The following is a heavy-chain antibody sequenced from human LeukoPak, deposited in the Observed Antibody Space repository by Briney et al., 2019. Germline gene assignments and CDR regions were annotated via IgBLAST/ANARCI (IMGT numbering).Heavy chain of an antibody. V-gene: IGHV3-48*04. CDR3: ARELRYYGSGSYDY. CDR2: ISSSSSTI. D-gene: IGHD3-10*01. CDR1: GFTFSSYS. J-gene: IGHJ4*02. Sequence: PGGSLRLSCAASGFTFSSYSMNWVRQAPGKGLEWVSYISSSSSTIYYADSVKGRFTISRDNAKNSLYLQMNSLRAEDTAVYYCARELRYYGSGSYDYWGQGTLVTVSS.